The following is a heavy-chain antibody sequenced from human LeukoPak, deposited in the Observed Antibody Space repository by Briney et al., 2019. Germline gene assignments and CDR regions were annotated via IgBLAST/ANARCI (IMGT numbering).Heavy chain of an antibody. CDR2: IFNTGNT. J-gene: IGHJ4*02. Sequence: PSETLSLTCAVYGGSFSGYYWSWIRQPPGKGLEWIGYIFNTGNTNYNPSLASRVTMSVDTSRAQFFLRLSPVTAADTAIYYCASRPADTTWYGVFDYWSQGTLVTVSS. V-gene: IGHV4-34*11. D-gene: IGHD3-10*01. CDR3: ASRPADTTWYGVFDY. CDR1: GGSFSGYY.